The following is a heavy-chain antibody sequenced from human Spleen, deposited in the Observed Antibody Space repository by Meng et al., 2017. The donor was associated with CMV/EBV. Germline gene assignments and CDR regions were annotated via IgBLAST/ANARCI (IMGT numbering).Heavy chain of an antibody. CDR3: TSEGDIPAAKFH. D-gene: IGHD6-13*01. V-gene: IGHV3-15*07. CDR1: GVSLSDSW. J-gene: IGHJ4*02. Sequence: GTGVSLSDSWMNWVRQAPRKGLEWVGQITRRKESYTTEYAAPVKGRFSNSRDDSENTLYLQMNSLKDEDTAVYYCTSEGDIPAAKFHWGQGSLVTVSS. CDR2: ITRRKESYTT.